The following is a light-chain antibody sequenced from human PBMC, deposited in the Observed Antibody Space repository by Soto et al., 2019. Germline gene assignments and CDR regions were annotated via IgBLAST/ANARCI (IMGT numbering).Light chain of an antibody. CDR3: MQALQPPRT. CDR2: LCS. V-gene: IGKV2-28*01. CDR1: Y. Sequence: YLSFYQQKPRKAPKLLIYLCSNPASRVPGLFSGSGSGTDFTLNISIVHAEDVGVYYCMQALQPPRTFCQGTRVDI. J-gene: IGKJ1*01.